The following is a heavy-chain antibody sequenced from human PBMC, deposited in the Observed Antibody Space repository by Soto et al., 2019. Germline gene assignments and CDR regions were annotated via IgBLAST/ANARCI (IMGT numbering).Heavy chain of an antibody. CDR1: GASVSSYY. V-gene: IGHV4-59*02. Sequence: QVQLQESGPGLVKTSETMSLTCTASGASVSSYYWSWIRQPPGKGLEWIGHIYNGGRTNYHPSLRRRVIISVDMSNNPFSLKLSSVTAADTAVYYCAPTTGWPGFHFWGQGALVTVSS. CDR3: APTTGWPGFHF. CDR2: IYNGGRT. J-gene: IGHJ4*02.